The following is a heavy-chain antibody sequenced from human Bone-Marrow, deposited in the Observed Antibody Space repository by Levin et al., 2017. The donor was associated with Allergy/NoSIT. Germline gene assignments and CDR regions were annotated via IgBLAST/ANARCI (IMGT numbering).Heavy chain of an antibody. Sequence: SETLSLTCTVSGGSIYSGDNYWTWIRQAPGKGPEWLGSIHYSGSTYDNPSLERRLTISLDTSKNQFSLKLTSVTAADTAVYYCARGISLFRGVTPSPRNWFDPWGQGTLVIVSS. CDR1: GGSIYSGDNY. J-gene: IGHJ5*02. V-gene: IGHV4-30-4*01. CDR2: IHYSGST. D-gene: IGHD3-10*01. CDR3: ARGISLFRGVTPSPRNWFDP.